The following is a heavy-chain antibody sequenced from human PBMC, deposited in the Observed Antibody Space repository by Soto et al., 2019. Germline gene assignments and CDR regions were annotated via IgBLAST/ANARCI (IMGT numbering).Heavy chain of an antibody. V-gene: IGHV4-34*01. CDR2: INHSGST. CDR3: ARGRRDFWSGTYYYYGMDV. J-gene: IGHJ6*02. D-gene: IGHD3-3*01. CDR1: GGSFSGYY. Sequence: PSETLSVTCAVYGGSFSGYYWSWIRQPPGKGLEWIGEINHSGSTNYNPSLKSRVTISVDTSKNQFSLKLSSVTAADTAVYYCARGRRDFWSGTYYYYGMDVWGQGTTVTVSS.